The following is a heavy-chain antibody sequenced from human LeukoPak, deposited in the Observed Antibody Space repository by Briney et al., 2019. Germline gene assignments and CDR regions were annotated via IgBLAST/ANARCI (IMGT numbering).Heavy chain of an antibody. CDR2: IIPIFGTA. CDR1: GGTFSSYA. D-gene: IGHD3-22*01. Sequence: GASVKVSCKASGGTFSSYAISWVRQAPGQGLEWMGGIIPIFGTANYAQKFQGRVTITADESTSTAYMELSSLRSEDTAVYYCAREGDYYDSSGYFDYCGQGTLVTVSS. V-gene: IGHV1-69*13. J-gene: IGHJ4*02. CDR3: AREGDYYDSSGYFDY.